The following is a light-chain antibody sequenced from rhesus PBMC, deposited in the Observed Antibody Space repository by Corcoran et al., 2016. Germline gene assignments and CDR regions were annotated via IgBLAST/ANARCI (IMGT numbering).Light chain of an antibody. CDR1: QGISNY. CDR2: YAS. J-gene: IGKJ4*01. V-gene: IGKV1S14*01. CDR3: QQHNRYPPT. Sequence: DIQMTQSPSSLSASAGDTVTITCRASQGISNYLAWYQQNPGNAPKPLIYYASNLARGVPSRFSGSGSETYFTLTISSLQPEDFATYYCQQHNRYPPTFGGGTKVELE.